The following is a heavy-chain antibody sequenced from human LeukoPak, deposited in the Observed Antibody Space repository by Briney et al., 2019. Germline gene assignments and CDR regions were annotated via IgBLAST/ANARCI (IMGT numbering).Heavy chain of an antibody. CDR2: ISSSSSYI. CDR1: GFTFSSYS. V-gene: IGHV3-21*01. CDR3: ARGGWNCSSTSCYGGWFDP. J-gene: IGHJ5*02. D-gene: IGHD2-2*01. Sequence: SGGSLRLSCAASGFTFSSYSMNWVRQAPGKGLEWVSSISSSSSYIYYADSVKGRFTISRDNAKNSLYLQMNSLRAEDTAVYYCARGGWNCSSTSCYGGWFDPWGQGTLVTVSS.